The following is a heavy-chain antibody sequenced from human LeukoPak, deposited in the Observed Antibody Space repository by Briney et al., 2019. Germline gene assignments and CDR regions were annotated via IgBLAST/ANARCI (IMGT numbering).Heavy chain of an antibody. CDR3: SRVGDYAAKD. D-gene: IGHD4-23*01. CDR2: IYSCDKT. J-gene: IGHJ4*02. Sequence: GGSLRLSCAASGFTVSSNYMSWVRQAPGKGLDLVSLIYSCDKTYYVDSVQGRFTISSDNSQNMQCLLLNNLRAEDTAVDYLSRVGDYAAKDWGQGTLVAVSS. V-gene: IGHV3-53*05. CDR1: GFTVSSNY.